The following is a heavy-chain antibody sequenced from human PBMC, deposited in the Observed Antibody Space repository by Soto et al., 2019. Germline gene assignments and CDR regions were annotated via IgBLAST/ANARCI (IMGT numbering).Heavy chain of an antibody. J-gene: IGHJ6*02. V-gene: IGHV4-39*01. CDR1: GGSISSSSYY. D-gene: IGHD3-22*01. CDR2: IYYSGST. Sequence: SETLSLTCTVSGGSISSSSYYWGWIRQPPGKGLEWIGSIYYSGSTYYNPSHKSRVTLSVDTSKNQFTLKLSSVTAADTAVYYCARHDSSGYYPYGMDVWGQGTTVTVSS. CDR3: ARHDSSGYYPYGMDV.